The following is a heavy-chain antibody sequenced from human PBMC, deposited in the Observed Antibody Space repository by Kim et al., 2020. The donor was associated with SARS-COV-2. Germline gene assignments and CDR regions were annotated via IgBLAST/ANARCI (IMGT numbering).Heavy chain of an antibody. CDR3: ARVIAAAGTSVVLDYYGMEV. J-gene: IGHJ6*02. Sequence: GGSLRLSCAASGFTFSSYSMNWVRQAPGKGLEWVSSISSSSSYIYYADSVKGRFTISRDNTKNSMYLQMNSLRAEDTAVYVCARVIAAAGTSVVLDYYGMEVWGQGTTVTVSS. CDR2: ISSSSSYI. D-gene: IGHD6-13*01. V-gene: IGHV3-21*01. CDR1: GFTFSSYS.